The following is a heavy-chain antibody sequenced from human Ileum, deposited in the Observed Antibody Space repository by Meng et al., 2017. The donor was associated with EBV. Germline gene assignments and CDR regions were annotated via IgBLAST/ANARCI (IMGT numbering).Heavy chain of an antibody. Sequence: QVQLVESXXXXXQXXRXXRLSCAAWGFTFSSYGMHWVRQAPGKGLEWVAVISYDGSNKYYADSVKGRFTISRDNSKNALYLQMNSLRAEDTAVYYCAKDRDIVVVVAATVFDYWGQGTLVTVYS. V-gene: IGHV3-30*18. CDR1: GFTFSSYG. CDR3: AKDRDIVVVVAATVFDY. CDR2: ISYDGSNK. J-gene: IGHJ4*02. D-gene: IGHD2-15*01.